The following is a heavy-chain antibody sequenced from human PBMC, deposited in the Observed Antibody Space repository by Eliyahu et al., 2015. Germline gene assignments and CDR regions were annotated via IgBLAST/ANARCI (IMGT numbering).Heavy chain of an antibody. Sequence: QVQLQESGPGLVKPSQTLSLTCTVXGGSTSXDEYQWSWIRQSPGTGLEWIGFVSYSGRAFYSPSLRSRVTISLDTSKNQFSLRLSSVTAADTAVYFCARAVDKLFHYWGQGTLVTVSS. J-gene: IGHJ4*02. CDR1: GGSTSXDEYQ. CDR2: VSYSGRA. D-gene: IGHD5-12*01. CDR3: ARAVDKLFHY. V-gene: IGHV4-30-4*01.